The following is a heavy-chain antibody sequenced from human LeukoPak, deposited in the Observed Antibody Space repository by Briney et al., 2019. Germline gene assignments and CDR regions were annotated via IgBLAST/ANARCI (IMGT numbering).Heavy chain of an antibody. V-gene: IGHV5-10-1*01. J-gene: IGHJ4*02. D-gene: IGHD3-22*01. Sequence: GESLKISCKTSGYSFTTYWITWVRQMPGEGLEWMGRIDPSDSYTNYSPSFEGNVTISADNSITTAYLQWSSLKASDTAMYYCARSVSSGYPDYWGQGTLVTVSS. CDR1: GYSFTTYW. CDR3: ARSVSSGYPDY. CDR2: IDPSDSYT.